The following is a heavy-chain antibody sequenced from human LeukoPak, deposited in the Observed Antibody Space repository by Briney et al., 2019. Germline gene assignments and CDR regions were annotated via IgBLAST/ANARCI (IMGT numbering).Heavy chain of an antibody. CDR2: ISGGGGST. D-gene: IGHD3/OR15-3a*01. CDR1: GFTFDDYA. Sequence: GGSLRLSCAASGFTFDDYAMHWVRHAPGKGLEWVSLISGGGGSTYYADSVKGRFTISRDDSKNSLYLQMNSLRTEDTALYYCAKVPGGLVNLFDYWGQGTLVTVSS. CDR3: AKVPGGLVNLFDY. V-gene: IGHV3-43*02. J-gene: IGHJ4*02.